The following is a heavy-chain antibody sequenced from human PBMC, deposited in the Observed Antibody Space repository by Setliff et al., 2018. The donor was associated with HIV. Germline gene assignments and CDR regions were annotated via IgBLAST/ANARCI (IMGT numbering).Heavy chain of an antibody. CDR3: ARGDTRNYYGGDYFDY. J-gene: IGHJ4*02. V-gene: IGHV4-59*01. D-gene: IGHD1-26*01. CDR1: GGSISGYF. Sequence: SETLSLTCTVSGGSISGYFWNWIRQPPGKGLEWIGYIYHSGNTDYNPSLESRVSISVDTSKNQFSLKLSSVTAADTAVYYCARGDTRNYYGGDYFDYWGQGSLVTVSS. CDR2: IYHSGNT.